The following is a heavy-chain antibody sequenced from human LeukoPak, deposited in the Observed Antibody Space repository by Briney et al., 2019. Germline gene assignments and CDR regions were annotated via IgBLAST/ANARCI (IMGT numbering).Heavy chain of an antibody. CDR3: ARQQTYSSSWQGFDY. J-gene: IGHJ4*02. Sequence: GESLKISCKGSGYNFSNYWIGWVRQMPGKGLEWMGIIYPGDSDTRYSPSFQGQVTISADKSISTTYLQWSSLKASDTAMYYCARQQTYSSSWQGFDYWGQGTLVTVSS. CDR2: IYPGDSDT. CDR1: GYNFSNYW. V-gene: IGHV5-51*01. D-gene: IGHD6-13*01.